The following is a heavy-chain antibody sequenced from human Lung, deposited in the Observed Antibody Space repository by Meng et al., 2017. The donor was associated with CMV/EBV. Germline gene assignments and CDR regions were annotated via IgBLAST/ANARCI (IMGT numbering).Heavy chain of an antibody. CDR2: IYHSGST. J-gene: IGHJ4*02. CDR3: ASFPPPGKQWLVTDY. CDR1: GGSLSSSNW. D-gene: IGHD6-19*01. V-gene: IGHV4-4*02. Sequence: GRRQESGPGLVKPSGTLSLTGAVSGGSLSSSNWWSWVRQPPGKGLEWIGEIYHSGSTNYNPSLKSRVTISVDKSKNQFSLKLSSVTAADTAVYYCASFPPPGKQWLVTDYWGQGTLVTVSS.